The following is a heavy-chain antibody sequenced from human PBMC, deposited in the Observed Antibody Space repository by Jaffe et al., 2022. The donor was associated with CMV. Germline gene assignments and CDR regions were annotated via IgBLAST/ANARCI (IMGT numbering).Heavy chain of an antibody. CDR2: ISNGDYNTI. Sequence: AQLVDSGGGLVKPGGSLRLSCTASGFTLSDFYMTWVRQAPGKGLEWVSYISNGDYNTIYYADSVKGRFTVSRDYAKNSLYLEMSSLRVEDTAVYSCARDWRHLGMDVWGQGTTVTVSS. CDR3: ARDWRHLGMDV. J-gene: IGHJ6*02. D-gene: IGHD6-25*01. V-gene: IGHV3-11*01. CDR1: GFTLSDFY.